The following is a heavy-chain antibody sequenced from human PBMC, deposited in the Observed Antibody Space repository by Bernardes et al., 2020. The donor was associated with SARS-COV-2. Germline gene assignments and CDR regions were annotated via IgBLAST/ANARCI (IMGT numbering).Heavy chain of an antibody. D-gene: IGHD5-18*01. J-gene: IGHJ4*02. Sequence: VKVSCKTSGYSFTDFGISWVRQAPGQGLEWIGWVSAYNGGTKSAQYLQGRVAMTTDTSTGTAYLELRSLRADDTAVYFCARDLGLDTTMIFFDYWGQGKLVSVTP. CDR1: GYSFTDFG. CDR3: ARDLGLDTTMIFFDY. V-gene: IGHV1-18*04. CDR2: VSAYNGGT.